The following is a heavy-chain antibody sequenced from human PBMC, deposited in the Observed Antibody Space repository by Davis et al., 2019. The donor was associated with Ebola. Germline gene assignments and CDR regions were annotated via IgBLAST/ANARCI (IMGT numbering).Heavy chain of an antibody. Sequence: AASVKVSCKASGYTFTSYGISWVRQAPGQGLEWMGWISAYNGNTNYAQKVQGRITMTTDTSTSTAYMELRSLRSDDTAVYYCARDRGSSWLHWFDPWGQGTLVTVSS. CDR3: ARDRGSSWLHWFDP. J-gene: IGHJ5*02. CDR1: GYTFTSYG. CDR2: ISAYNGNT. V-gene: IGHV1-18*01. D-gene: IGHD6-13*01.